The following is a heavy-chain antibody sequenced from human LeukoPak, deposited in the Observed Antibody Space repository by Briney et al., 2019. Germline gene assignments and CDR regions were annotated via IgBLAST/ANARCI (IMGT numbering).Heavy chain of an antibody. CDR2: ISYDGSNT. V-gene: IGHV3-30-3*01. CDR3: AREGITMVAYYFDS. CDR1: GFTFSSFA. D-gene: IGHD3-10*01. Sequence: SGGGVVQTGRSLRLSCAASGFTFSSFAMNWVRQAPGKGLEWVAVISYDGSNTYYADSVKGRFTISRDNSKNTLYLQMNSLRAEDMAVYYCAREGITMVAYYFDSWGQGTLVTVSS. J-gene: IGHJ4*02.